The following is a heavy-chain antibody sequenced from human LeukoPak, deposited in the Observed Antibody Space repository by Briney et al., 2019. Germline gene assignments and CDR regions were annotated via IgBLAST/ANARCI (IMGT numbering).Heavy chain of an antibody. CDR2: ISSSSSYI. CDR1: GFTFSSYS. D-gene: IGHD3-22*01. V-gene: IGHV3-21*05. CDR3: ARALGDYYDSSGYYQPEDFIDY. J-gene: IGHJ4*02. Sequence: GGSLRLSCAASGFTFSSYSMNGVGEAPGKRREWLSYISSSSSYIYYADSVKGRFTISRDNAKNSLYLQMNSLRAEDTAVYYCARALGDYYDSSGYYQPEDFIDYWGQGTLVTVSS.